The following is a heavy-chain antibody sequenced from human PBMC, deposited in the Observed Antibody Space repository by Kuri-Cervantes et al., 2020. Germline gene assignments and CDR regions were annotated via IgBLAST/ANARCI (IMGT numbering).Heavy chain of an antibody. J-gene: IGHJ6*02. V-gene: IGHV3-9*01. CDR2: ISWNSGSI. CDR3: ARIGSYYDFWSGEIYYYYYGMDV. D-gene: IGHD3-3*01. Sequence: GGSLRLSCAASGFTFDDYAMHWVRQAPGKGLEWVSGISWNSGSIGYADSVKGRFTISRDNAKNSLYLQMNSLRAEDTAVYYCARIGSYYDFWSGEIYYYYYGMDVWGQGTTVTVSS. CDR1: GFTFDDYA.